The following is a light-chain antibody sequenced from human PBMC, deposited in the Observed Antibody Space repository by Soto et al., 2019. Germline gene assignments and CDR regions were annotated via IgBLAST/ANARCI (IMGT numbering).Light chain of an antibody. CDR2: DAS. CDR1: QSVSSY. J-gene: IGKJ1*01. Sequence: EIVLTQSPATLSLSPGERATLSCRASQSVSSYLAWYQQKPGQAPRLLIYDASNRATGIPARFSGSGSGTDFTLTISSLEPEDFAVYYCQLLSNWPPGWTFGQGTKVEIK. V-gene: IGKV3-11*01. CDR3: QLLSNWPPGWT.